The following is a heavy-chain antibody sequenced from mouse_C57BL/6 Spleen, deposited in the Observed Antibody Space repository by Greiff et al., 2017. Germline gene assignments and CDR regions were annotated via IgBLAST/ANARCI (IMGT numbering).Heavy chain of an antibody. D-gene: IGHD2-1*01. CDR2: INPSTGGT. V-gene: IGHV1-42*01. J-gene: IGHJ4*01. CDR1: GYSFTGYY. CDR3: ARDYYGNYDAMDY. Sequence: EVQLQQSGPELVKPGASVKISCKASGYSFTGYYMNWVKQSPEKSLEWIGEINPSTGGTTYNQKFKAKATLTVEKSSSTAYMQLKSLTSEDSAVYSSARDYYGNYDAMDYWGQGTSVTVSS.